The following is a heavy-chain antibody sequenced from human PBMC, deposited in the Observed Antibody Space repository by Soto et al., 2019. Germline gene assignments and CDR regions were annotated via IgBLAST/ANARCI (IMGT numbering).Heavy chain of an antibody. CDR1: GFSFNNYN. CDR3: AKVFTMVRGVIITDIESPYFDY. Sequence: GGSLRLSCAASGFSFNNYNMNWVRQVPGKGLEWVSYITNTGDNTYYADSVKGRFTISRDNADNSLYLQMNSLRAEDTAVYYCAKVFTMVRGVIITDIESPYFDYWGQGTLVTVSS. V-gene: IGHV3-48*01. D-gene: IGHD3-10*01. CDR2: ITNTGDNT. J-gene: IGHJ4*02.